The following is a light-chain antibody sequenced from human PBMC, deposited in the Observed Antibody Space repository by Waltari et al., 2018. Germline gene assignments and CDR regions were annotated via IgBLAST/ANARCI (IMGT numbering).Light chain of an antibody. CDR3: CSYAGSMV. V-gene: IGLV2-23*02. J-gene: IGLJ2*01. CDR1: STDIGTYNV. Sequence: QSALTQPASVSGSPGQSITISCTGSSTDIGTYNVVSWYQHHPGKAPKLIIYGVTNRPSGVSNRFSGSKSGNTASLTISGLQTEDEADYYCCSYAGSMVFGGGTKLTDL. CDR2: GVT.